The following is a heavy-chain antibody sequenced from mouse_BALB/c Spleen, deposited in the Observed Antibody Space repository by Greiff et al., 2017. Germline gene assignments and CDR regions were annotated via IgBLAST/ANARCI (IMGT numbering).Heavy chain of an antibody. D-gene: IGHD1-1*01. V-gene: IGHV1-5*01. Sequence: VQLKESGTVLVRPGASVKMSCMASGYSFTSYWMHWVKQRPGQGLEWIGAIYPGNSDTSYNQKFKGKAKLTAVTSASTAYMGLSSLTNEDSAVYYCTRGYYGSSIDDWGQGTTLTVSS. CDR1: GYSFTSYW. J-gene: IGHJ2*01. CDR3: TRGYYGSSIDD. CDR2: IYPGNSDT.